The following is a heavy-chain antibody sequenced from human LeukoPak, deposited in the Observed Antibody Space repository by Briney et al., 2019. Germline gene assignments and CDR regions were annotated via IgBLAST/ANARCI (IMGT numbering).Heavy chain of an antibody. CDR2: INSDGSST. V-gene: IGHV3-74*01. J-gene: IGHJ4*02. CDR1: GFTFSSYW. D-gene: IGHD1-26*01. Sequence: PGGSLRLSCAASGFTFSSYWMHWVRQAPGKGPVWVSRINSDGSSTSYADSVKGRFTISRDNAKNTLYLQMNSLRAEDTAVYYCARVGRELTIDYWGQGTLVTVSS. CDR3: ARVGRELTIDY.